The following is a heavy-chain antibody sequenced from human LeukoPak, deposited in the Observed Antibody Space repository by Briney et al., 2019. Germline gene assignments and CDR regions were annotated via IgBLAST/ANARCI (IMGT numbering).Heavy chain of an antibody. Sequence: ASVKVSCKASGYTITRYYMHWVRQAPGQGLEWVGVINPSGGSTTYAQKFQGRVTMTRDTSTSTVYMELSSLRSEDTAVYYCARDPSGSWQWFDYWGQGTLVTVSS. J-gene: IGHJ4*02. CDR3: ARDPSGSWQWFDY. D-gene: IGHD1-26*01. CDR2: INPSGGST. CDR1: GYTITRYY. V-gene: IGHV1-46*01.